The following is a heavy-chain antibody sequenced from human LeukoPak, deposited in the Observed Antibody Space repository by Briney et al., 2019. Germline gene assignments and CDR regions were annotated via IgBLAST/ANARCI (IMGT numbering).Heavy chain of an antibody. V-gene: IGHV3-74*01. Sequence: GGSLRLSCEASGFTFSDYRMHWVRQAPGKGLVWVSHTNSDGSSTSYADSVKGRFTISRDNAENTLYLQMNSLRAEDTAVYYCARVMYYYDSSGYYHYWYFDLWGRGTLVTVSS. CDR2: TNSDGSST. J-gene: IGHJ2*01. D-gene: IGHD3-22*01. CDR1: GFTFSDYR. CDR3: ARVMYYYDSSGYYHYWYFDL.